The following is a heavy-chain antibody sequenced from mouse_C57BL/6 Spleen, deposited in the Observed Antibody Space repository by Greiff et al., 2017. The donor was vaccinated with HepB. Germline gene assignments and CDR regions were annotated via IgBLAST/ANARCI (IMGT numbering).Heavy chain of an antibody. Sequence: QVQLKESGPELVKPGASVKISCKASGYAFSSSWMNWVKQRPGKGLEWIGRIYPGDGDTNYNGKFKGKATLTADKSSSTAYMQLSSLTSEDSAVYFCAPAYTGGFAYWGQGTLVTVSA. V-gene: IGHV1-82*01. CDR3: APAYTGGFAY. J-gene: IGHJ3*01. CDR1: GYAFSSSW. CDR2: IYPGDGDT. D-gene: IGHD2-10*01.